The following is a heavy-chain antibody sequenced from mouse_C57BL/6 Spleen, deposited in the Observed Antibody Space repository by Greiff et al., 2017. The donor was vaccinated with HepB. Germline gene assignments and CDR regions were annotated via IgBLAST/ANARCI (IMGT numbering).Heavy chain of an antibody. CDR3: ARGLYYAMDY. D-gene: IGHD3-1*01. CDR1: GYTFTSYW. J-gene: IGHJ4*01. Sequence: QVQLKQPGAELVRPGSSVKLSCKASGYTFTSYWMDWVKQRPGQGLEWIGNIYPSDSETHYNQKFKDKATLTVDKSSSTAYMQLSSLTSEDSAVYYCARGLYYAMDYWGQGTSVTVSS. V-gene: IGHV1-61*01. CDR2: IYPSDSET.